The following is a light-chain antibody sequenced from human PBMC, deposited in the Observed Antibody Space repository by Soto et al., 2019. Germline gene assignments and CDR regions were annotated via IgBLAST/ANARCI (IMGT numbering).Light chain of an antibody. CDR3: QQYNSYLWT. V-gene: IGKV1-5*01. CDR1: QSISSW. Sequence: DIQMTQAPSTLSASVGDRVTITCRASQSISSWLAWYQQKPGKAPKLLIYDASSLESGVPSRFSGSGSGTEFTLTISSLQPDDFATYYCQQYNSYLWTFGQGTKV. CDR2: DAS. J-gene: IGKJ1*01.